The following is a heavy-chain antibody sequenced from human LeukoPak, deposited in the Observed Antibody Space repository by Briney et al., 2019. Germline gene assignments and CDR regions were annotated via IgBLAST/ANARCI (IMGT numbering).Heavy chain of an antibody. V-gene: IGHV1-8*01. CDR3: ARGSLITMVRGVIIGDYYYYYMDV. Sequence: ASVKVSCKASGYTFTSYDINWVRQATGQGFEWMGWMNPNSGNTGYAQKFQGRVTMTRNTSISTAYMELSSLRSEDTAVYYCARGSLITMVRGVIIGDYYYYYMDVWGKGTTVTISS. CDR1: GYTFTSYD. J-gene: IGHJ6*03. CDR2: MNPNSGNT. D-gene: IGHD3-10*01.